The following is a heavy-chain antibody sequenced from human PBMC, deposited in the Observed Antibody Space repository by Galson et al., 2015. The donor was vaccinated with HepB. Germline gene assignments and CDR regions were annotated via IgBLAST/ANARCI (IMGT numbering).Heavy chain of an antibody. D-gene: IGHD3-9*01. V-gene: IGHV3-23*01. CDR1: GFTFSSYA. Sequence: SLRLSCAASGFTFSSYAMSWVRQAPGKGLEWVSAISGSGGSTSYADSVKGRFTISRDNSKNTLYLQMNSLRAKDTAVYYCAKGFAKQKAAYDILTGYYRRRYYFDYWGQGTLVTVSS. J-gene: IGHJ4*02. CDR2: ISGSGGST. CDR3: AKGFAKQKAAYDILTGYYRRRYYFDY.